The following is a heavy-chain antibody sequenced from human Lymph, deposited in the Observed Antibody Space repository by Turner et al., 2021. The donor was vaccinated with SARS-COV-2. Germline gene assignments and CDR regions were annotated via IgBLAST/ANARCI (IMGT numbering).Heavy chain of an antibody. D-gene: IGHD2-15*01. CDR3: ATKYCSGGSCSYFDY. CDR2: IYHSGST. J-gene: IGHJ4*02. V-gene: IGHV4-4*02. CDR1: GGSISSTNW. Sequence: QLQLQESGPGLVKPSGTLSLTSAVPGGSISSTNWWSWVRQPPGKGLEWIGEIYHSGSTNYNPSLKSRVTISVDKSKNQFSLKLSSVTAADTAVYYCATKYCSGGSCSYFDYWGQGTLVTVSS.